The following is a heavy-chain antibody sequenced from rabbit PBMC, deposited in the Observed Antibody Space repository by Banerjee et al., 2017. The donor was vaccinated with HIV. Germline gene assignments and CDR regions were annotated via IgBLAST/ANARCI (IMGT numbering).Heavy chain of an antibody. CDR2: IDVGSSGTT. CDR1: GFSFSAYYW. J-gene: IGHJ3*01. CDR3: AIASGSLYYIDL. V-gene: IGHV1S40*01. D-gene: IGHD1-1*01. Sequence: QSLEESGGDLVKPGASLTLTCTASGFSFSAYYWICWVRQAPGKGLEWIACIDVGSSGTTAYANWAKGRFTISKTSSTTVTLQMTTLTAADTATYFCAIASGSLYYIDLWGQGTLVTVS.